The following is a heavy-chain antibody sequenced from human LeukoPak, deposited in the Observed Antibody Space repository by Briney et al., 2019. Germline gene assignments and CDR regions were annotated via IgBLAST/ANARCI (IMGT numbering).Heavy chain of an antibody. J-gene: IGHJ4*02. CDR1: GFTFSSYS. CDR2: ISSSSSYI. D-gene: IGHD1-26*01. V-gene: IGHV3-21*03. CDR3: ARSRGSRYSGSYQD. Sequence: GGSLRLSCAASGFTFSSYSMNWVRQAPGKGLEWVSSISSSSSYIYYADSVKGRFTISRDNAKNSLYLQMNSLKMEDTAIYYCARSRGSRYSGSYQDWGRGTLVTVSS.